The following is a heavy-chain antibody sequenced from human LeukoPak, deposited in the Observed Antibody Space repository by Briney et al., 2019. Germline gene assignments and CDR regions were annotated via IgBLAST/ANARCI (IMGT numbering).Heavy chain of an antibody. CDR3: ASGPRIANNDWFGP. V-gene: IGHV4-39*01. Sequence: KTSETLSLTCTVSGGSISSSSYYWGWIRQPPGKGLEWIGSIYYSGSTYYNPSLKSRVTISVDTSKNQFSLKLSSVTAADTAVYYCASGPRIANNDWFGPGGQGTLVTVSS. CDR2: IYYSGST. J-gene: IGHJ5*02. D-gene: IGHD1/OR15-1a*01. CDR1: GGSISSSSYY.